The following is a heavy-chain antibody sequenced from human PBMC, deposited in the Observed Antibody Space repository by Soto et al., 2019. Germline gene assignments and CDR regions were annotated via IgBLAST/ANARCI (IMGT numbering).Heavy chain of an antibody. J-gene: IGHJ4*02. D-gene: IGHD2-2*01. Sequence: EVQLVESGGGLVQPGRSLRLSCAASGFTFDDYAMHWVRQAPGKGLEWVSGISWNSGSIGYADCVKGRFTISRDNAKNSLYLQMNSLRAEDTALYYCAKVGCSSTSCYALDYWGQGTLVTVSS. CDR2: ISWNSGSI. CDR3: AKVGCSSTSCYALDY. V-gene: IGHV3-9*01. CDR1: GFTFDDYA.